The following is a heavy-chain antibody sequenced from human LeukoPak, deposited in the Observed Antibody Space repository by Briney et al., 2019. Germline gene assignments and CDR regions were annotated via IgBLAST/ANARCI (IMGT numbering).Heavy chain of an antibody. Sequence: SETLSLTCTVSGGSFSSYYWSWIRQPAGKGLEWIGRIYTSGSTNYNPSLKSRVTMSVDTSKNQFSLKLSSVTAADTAVYYCARDRGSLVLSGLWFGEPYHSSDWGKGTTVTVSS. CDR2: IYTSGST. V-gene: IGHV4-4*07. CDR1: GGSFSSYY. CDR3: ARDRGSLVLSGLWFGEPYHSSD. J-gene: IGHJ6*04. D-gene: IGHD3-10*01.